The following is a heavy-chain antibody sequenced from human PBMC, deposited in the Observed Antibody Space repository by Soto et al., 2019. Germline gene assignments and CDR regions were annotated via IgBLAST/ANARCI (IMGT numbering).Heavy chain of an antibody. J-gene: IGHJ6*03. D-gene: IGHD2-2*01. CDR2: VHYSGST. CDR3: ARAEPPFYQYCSSTSCDYYSVDV. Sequence: QVQLQESGPGLVKPSETLSLTCTVSGGSISGYSWSWIRQSPGKGLEWIGYVHYSGSTNYNPSLKGRVTTSVDTAKSQFSLKHSSVTAADTAVYYCARAEPPFYQYCSSTSCDYYSVDVWGKGTTGTVSS. CDR1: GGSISGYS. V-gene: IGHV4-59*08.